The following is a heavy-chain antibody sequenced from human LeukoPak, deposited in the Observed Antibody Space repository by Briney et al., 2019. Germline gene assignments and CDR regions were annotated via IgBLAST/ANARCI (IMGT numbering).Heavy chain of an antibody. CDR1: GFTFSTYA. CDR3: VVSYLYAFDI. D-gene: IGHD5-18*01. Sequence: GGSLRLFCSASGFTFSTYAMHWVRQAPGKGLEYVSAISSNGGSTYYADSVKGRFTISRDNSKSTLYLQMSSPRAEDTAVYYCVVSYLYAFDIWGQGTMVTVSS. CDR2: ISSNGGST. J-gene: IGHJ3*02. V-gene: IGHV3-64D*09.